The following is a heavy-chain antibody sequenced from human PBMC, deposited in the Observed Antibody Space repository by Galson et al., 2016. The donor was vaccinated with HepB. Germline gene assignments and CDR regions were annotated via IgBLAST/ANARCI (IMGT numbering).Heavy chain of an antibody. J-gene: IGHJ3*02. V-gene: IGHV3-7*01. CDR1: GFVFSAYW. CDR3: VSGYTSGI. CDR2: INQDGNGR. D-gene: IGHD6-25*01. Sequence: LRLSCAASGFVFSAYWLSWVRQSPGKGLERVASINQDGNGRYYVDSAKGRFIISRDNARTSLSLQMHSLRVDDTSIYYCVSGYTSGIWGPGTMVIVSS.